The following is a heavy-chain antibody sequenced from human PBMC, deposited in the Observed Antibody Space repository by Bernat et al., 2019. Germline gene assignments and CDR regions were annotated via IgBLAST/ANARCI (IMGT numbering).Heavy chain of an antibody. CDR3: ARERLARDYYCGMDV. D-gene: IGHD5-12*01. CDR2: IYYSGST. Sequence: QVQLQESGPGLVKPSETLSLTCTVSGGSISSYYWSWIRQPPGKGLEWIGYIYYSGSTNYNPSLKSRVTISVDTSKNQFSLKLSSVTAADTAVYYCARERLARDYYCGMDVWGQGTTVTVSS. CDR1: GGSISSYY. V-gene: IGHV4-59*01. J-gene: IGHJ6*02.